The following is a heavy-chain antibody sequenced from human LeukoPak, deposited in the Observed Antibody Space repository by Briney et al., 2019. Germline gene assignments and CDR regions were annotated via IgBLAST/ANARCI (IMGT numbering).Heavy chain of an antibody. CDR3: ASVKGTTIFGVVTPGAFDI. V-gene: IGHV4-39*01. D-gene: IGHD3-3*01. J-gene: IGHJ3*02. Sequence: PSETLSLTCTVSGGSISSSSYYWGWIRQPPGKGLEWIGSIYYSGSTYYNPSLKSRVTISVDTSKNQFSLKLSSVTAADTAVYYCASVKGTTIFGVVTPGAFDIWGQGTMVTVSS. CDR2: IYYSGST. CDR1: GGSISSSSYY.